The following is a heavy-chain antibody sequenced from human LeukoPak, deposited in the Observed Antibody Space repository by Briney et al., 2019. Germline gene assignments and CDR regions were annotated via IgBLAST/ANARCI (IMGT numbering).Heavy chain of an antibody. CDR3: ARDMYNFGSGPVDY. D-gene: IGHD1-1*01. CDR2: ISGDGDDT. CDR1: GFTFDIYA. Sequence: PGGSLRLSCAASGFTFDIYAMHWVRQSPGRGLEWVSLISGDGDDTFYADSLKGRATISRDSSKDTVFLVMNGLTAEDTGIYYCARDMYNFGSGPVDYWGQGTLVTVSS. J-gene: IGHJ4*01. V-gene: IGHV3-43*02.